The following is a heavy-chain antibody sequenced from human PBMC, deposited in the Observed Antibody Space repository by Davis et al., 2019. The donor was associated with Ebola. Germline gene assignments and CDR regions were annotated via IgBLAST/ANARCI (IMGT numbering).Heavy chain of an antibody. CDR1: GYTFTSYA. Sequence: ASVKVSCKASGYTFTSYAMHWVRQAPGQRLEWMGWINAGNGNTKYSQKFQGRVTITRDTSASTAYMELSSLRSDDTAVYYCATAGYSSSWYNYYYYYGMDVWGQGTTVTVSS. V-gene: IGHV1-3*01. D-gene: IGHD6-13*01. J-gene: IGHJ6*02. CDR3: ATAGYSSSWYNYYYYYGMDV. CDR2: INAGNGNT.